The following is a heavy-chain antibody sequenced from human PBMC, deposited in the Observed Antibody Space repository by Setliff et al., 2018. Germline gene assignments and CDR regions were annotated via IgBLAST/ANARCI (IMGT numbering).Heavy chain of an antibody. CDR3: ARGGPYCSSTSCYKAYNWFDP. D-gene: IGHD2-2*02. CDR1: GGSFSGYY. J-gene: IGHJ5*02. V-gene: IGHV4-34*01. CDR2: INHSGST. Sequence: PSETLSLTCAVYGGSFSGYYWSWIRQPPGKGLEWIGEINHSGSTNYNPSLKSRVTISVDTSKNQFSLKLSSVTAADTAVYYCARGGPYCSSTSCYKAYNWFDPWGQGTLVTVSS.